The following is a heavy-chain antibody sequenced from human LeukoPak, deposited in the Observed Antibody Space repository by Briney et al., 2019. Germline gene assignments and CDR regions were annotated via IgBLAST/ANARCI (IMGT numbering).Heavy chain of an antibody. V-gene: IGHV3-21*01. Sequence: PGGSLRLSCAASGFTFSSYSMNWVRQAPGKGLEWVSSISSGSSYIYYADSMKGRFTISRDNAKNSLYLQMNSLRAEDTAVYYCARPLLTYYYDSSGYYHYWGQGTQVTVSS. CDR3: ARPLLTYYYDSSGYYHY. D-gene: IGHD3-22*01. J-gene: IGHJ4*02. CDR1: GFTFSSYS. CDR2: ISSGSSYI.